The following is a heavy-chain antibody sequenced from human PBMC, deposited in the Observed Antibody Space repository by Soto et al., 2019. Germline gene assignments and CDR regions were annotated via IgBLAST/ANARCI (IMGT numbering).Heavy chain of an antibody. D-gene: IGHD6-13*01. CDR1: GYTFTGYY. CDR2: INPNSGGT. J-gene: IGHJ4*02. CDR3: ARNIAAAGMDY. Sequence: QVQLVQSGAEVKKPGASVKVSCKASGYTFTGYYMHWVRQAPGQGLEWMGWINPNSGGTNDAQKFQGWVTMTRDTSISTAYMELSRLRSDDTAVYYCARNIAAAGMDYWGQGTLVTVSS. V-gene: IGHV1-2*04.